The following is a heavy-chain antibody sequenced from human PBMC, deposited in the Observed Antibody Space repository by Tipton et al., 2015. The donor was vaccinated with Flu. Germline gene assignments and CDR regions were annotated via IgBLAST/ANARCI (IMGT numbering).Heavy chain of an antibody. CDR2: VSRPGST. J-gene: IGHJ4*02. V-gene: IGHV4-38-2*01. CDR3: ARSQWLGTDYFDY. D-gene: IGHD6-19*01. Sequence: LSLTCSVSGDSIGSDYYWGWIRQFPGEGLEWIGTVSRPGSTVYNPSLKSRVTISVDTSKNQFSLKLSSVTAADTAVYYCARSQWLGTDYFDYWGQGTLVTVSS. CDR1: GDSIGSDYY.